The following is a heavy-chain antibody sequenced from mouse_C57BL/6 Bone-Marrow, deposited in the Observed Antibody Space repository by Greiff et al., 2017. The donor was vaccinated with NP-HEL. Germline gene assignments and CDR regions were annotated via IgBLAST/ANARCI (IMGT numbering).Heavy chain of an antibody. Sequence: EVKLVESGGDLVKPGGSLKLSCAASGFTFSSYGMSWVRQTPDKRLEWVATISSGGSYTYYPDSVKGRFTISRDNAKNTLYLQMSSPKSEDTAMYYCASYDYDDGEGYWGQGTTLTVSS. CDR2: ISSGGSYT. CDR1: GFTFSSYG. D-gene: IGHD2-4*01. J-gene: IGHJ2*01. CDR3: ASYDYDDGEGY. V-gene: IGHV5-6*01.